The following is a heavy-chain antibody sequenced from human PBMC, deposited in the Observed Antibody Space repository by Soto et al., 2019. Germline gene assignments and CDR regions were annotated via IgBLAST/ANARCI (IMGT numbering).Heavy chain of an antibody. J-gene: IGHJ5*02. D-gene: IGHD2-21*01. CDR2: ISAYNGNT. CDR3: ARISCWCFGRGGFEP. V-gene: IGHV1-18*01. CDR1: GYTFTSYG. Sequence: QVQLVQSGAEVKKPGASVKVSCKASGYTFTSYGISWVRQAPGQGLEWMGWISAYNGNTNYAQKLQGRVTMTTDTSTSKAHMELRRLRADDTAVSYCARISCWCFGRGGFEPWVQGTLVTVSS.